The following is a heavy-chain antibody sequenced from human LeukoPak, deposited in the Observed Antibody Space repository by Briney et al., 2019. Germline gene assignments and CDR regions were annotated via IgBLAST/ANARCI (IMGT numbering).Heavy chain of an antibody. V-gene: IGHV1-69*04. CDR3: ASSGSGSYYKDY. J-gene: IGHJ4*02. CDR2: IIPILGIA. CDR1: GGTFSSYA. D-gene: IGHD3-10*01. Sequence: SVKVSCKASGGTFSSYAIRWVRQAPGQGLEWMGRIIPILGIANYAQKFQGRVTITADKSTSTAYMELSSLRSEDTAVYYCASSGSGSYYKDYWGQGTLVTVSS.